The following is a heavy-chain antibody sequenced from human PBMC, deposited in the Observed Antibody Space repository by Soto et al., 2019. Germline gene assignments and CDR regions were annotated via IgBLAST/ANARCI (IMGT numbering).Heavy chain of an antibody. CDR3: ARDFVPTAPGVGYYYYYGMDV. CDR2: ISYDGSNK. CDR1: GFTFSSYA. Sequence: GGSLRLSCAASGFTFSSYAMHWVRQAPGKGLEWVAVISYDGSNKYYADSVKGRFTISRDNSKNTLYLQMNSLRAEDTAVYYCARDFVPTAPGVGYYYYYGMDVWGQGTTVTVSS. J-gene: IGHJ6*02. D-gene: IGHD1-26*01. V-gene: IGHV3-30-3*01.